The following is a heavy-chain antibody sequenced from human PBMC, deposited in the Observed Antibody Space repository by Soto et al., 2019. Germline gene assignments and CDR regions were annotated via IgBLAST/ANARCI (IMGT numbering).Heavy chain of an antibody. CDR1: GGSFSGYY. CDR3: ARGGWYYYGSGDKRLYYYYMDV. Sequence: SETLSLTCAVYGGSFSGYYWSWIRQPPGKGLEWIGEINHSGSTNYNPSLKSRVTISVDTSKNQFSLKLSSVTAADTAVYYCARGGWYYYGSGDKRLYYYYMDVWGKGTTVTVSS. CDR2: INHSGST. D-gene: IGHD3-10*01. V-gene: IGHV4-34*01. J-gene: IGHJ6*03.